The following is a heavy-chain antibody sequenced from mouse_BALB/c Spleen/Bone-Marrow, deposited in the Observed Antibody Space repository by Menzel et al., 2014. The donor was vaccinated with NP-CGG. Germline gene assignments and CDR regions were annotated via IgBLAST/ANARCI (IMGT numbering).Heavy chain of an antibody. J-gene: IGHJ4*01. CDR3: ARSDGYRAMDY. CDR1: GYAFSNSW. CDR2: IYPGDGDT. V-gene: IGHV1-82*01. Sequence: QVQLKHSGPELVKPGASVKISCKASGYAFSNSWMNWVKQRPGQGLEWIGRIYPGDGDTYYNGKFKDKATLTADKSSSTAYMQPSSLTSVDSAVYFCARSDGYRAMDYWGQGTSVTVSS. D-gene: IGHD2-3*01.